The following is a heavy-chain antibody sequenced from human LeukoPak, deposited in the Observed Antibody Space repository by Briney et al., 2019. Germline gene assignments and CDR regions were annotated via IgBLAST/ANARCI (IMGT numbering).Heavy chain of an antibody. V-gene: IGHV3-30*02. CDR2: IRYDGSNK. D-gene: IGHD2-2*02. CDR3: AKDEDIVVVPAAIPGAEYFQH. J-gene: IGHJ1*01. Sequence: GGSLRLSCAASGFTFSSYGMHWVRQAPGKGLEWVAFIRYDGSNKYYADSVKGRFTISRDNSKNTLYLQMNSLRAEDTAVYYCAKDEDIVVVPAAIPGAEYFQHWGQGTLVTVSS. CDR1: GFTFSSYG.